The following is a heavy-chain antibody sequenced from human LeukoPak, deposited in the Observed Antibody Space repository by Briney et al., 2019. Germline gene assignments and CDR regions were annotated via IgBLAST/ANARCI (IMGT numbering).Heavy chain of an antibody. V-gene: IGHV4-39*07. D-gene: IGHD6-13*01. CDR1: GGSISSSSYY. J-gene: IGHJ2*01. CDR3: ARVSSSWYQDWYFDL. Sequence: SETLSLTCTVSGGSISSSSYYWGWIRQPPGKGLEWIGSIYYSGSTYYNPSLKSRVTISVDTSKNQFSLKLSSVNAADTAVYYCARVSSSWYQDWYFDLWGRGTLVTVSS. CDR2: IYYSGST.